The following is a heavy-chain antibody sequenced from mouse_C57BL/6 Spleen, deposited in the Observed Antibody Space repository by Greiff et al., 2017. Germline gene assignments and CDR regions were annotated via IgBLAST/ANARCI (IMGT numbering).Heavy chain of an antibody. CDR3: ARTEGDYGSSHWYFDV. Sequence: QVQLQQSGPGLVQPSQRLSIPCPVSGFSFTIYGVHWVRPSPGKGLEWLGVIWSGGSTDYNAAFISRLSISKDNSKSPVFFKMNSLQADDTALYYCARTEGDYGSSHWYFDVWGTGTTVTVSS. V-gene: IGHV2-2*01. CDR1: GFSFTIYG. D-gene: IGHD1-1*01. J-gene: IGHJ1*03. CDR2: IWSGGST.